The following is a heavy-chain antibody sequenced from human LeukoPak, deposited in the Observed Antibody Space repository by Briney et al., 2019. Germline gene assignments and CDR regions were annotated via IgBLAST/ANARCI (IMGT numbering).Heavy chain of an antibody. CDR2: IDYSGSP. D-gene: IGHD4-23*01. CDR1: GGSVSNSNYC. CDR3: ARPLDCNYGGTAFDI. Sequence: SETLSLTCTVSGGSVSNSNYCWGWIRQPPRKQLEWIGSIDYSGSPLYNPSLKSRVTISVDTSKNQFSLKLSSVTAADTAVYYCARPLDCNYGGTAFDIWGQGTMVTVSS. J-gene: IGHJ3*02. V-gene: IGHV4-39*01.